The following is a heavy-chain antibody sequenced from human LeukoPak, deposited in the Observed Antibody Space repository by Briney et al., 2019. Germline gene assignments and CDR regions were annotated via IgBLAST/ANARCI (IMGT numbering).Heavy chain of an antibody. V-gene: IGHV4-4*07. Sequence: SETLSLTCSVSSGSISSFYWTWVRQSAWKGLEWIGRVDTSGSTHYNPSLKGRATMSLDTSKYQFSLRLTSVTVADTAVYYCARGLGGASYYMDVWGKGATVTVSS. J-gene: IGHJ6*03. CDR3: ARGLGGASYYMDV. CDR1: SGSISSFY. CDR2: VDTSGST. D-gene: IGHD3-16*01.